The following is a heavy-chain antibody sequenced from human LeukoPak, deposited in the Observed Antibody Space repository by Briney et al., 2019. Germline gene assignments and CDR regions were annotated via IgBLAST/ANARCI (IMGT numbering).Heavy chain of an antibody. CDR1: GGSISIYY. CDR2: IYYSGST. D-gene: IGHD3-3*01. J-gene: IGHJ3*02. CDR3: AGAGYYDFWSGSYAFDI. Sequence: SETLSLTCTVSGGSISIYYWSWIRQPPGKGLEWIGYIYYSGSTNYNPSLKSRVTISVDTSKNQFSLKLSSVTAADTAVYYCAGAGYYDFWSGSYAFDIWGQGTMVTVSS. V-gene: IGHV4-59*01.